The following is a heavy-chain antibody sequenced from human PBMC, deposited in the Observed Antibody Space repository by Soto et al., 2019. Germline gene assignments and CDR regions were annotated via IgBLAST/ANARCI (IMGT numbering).Heavy chain of an antibody. CDR1: GGSFSGYY. D-gene: IGHD3-3*01. V-gene: IGHV4-34*01. CDR2: INHSGST. J-gene: IGHJ6*02. Sequence: QVQLQQWGAGLLKPSETLSLTCAVYGGSFSGYYWSWIRQPPGKGLEWMGEINHSGSTNYNPSLKCRVTISVDTSKKQFSLKLSSVPAADTAVYYCASELRFLEWLNPYGMDVWGQGTTVTVSS. CDR3: ASELRFLEWLNPYGMDV.